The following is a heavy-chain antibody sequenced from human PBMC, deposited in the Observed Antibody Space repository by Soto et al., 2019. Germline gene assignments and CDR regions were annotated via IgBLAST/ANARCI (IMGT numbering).Heavy chain of an antibody. D-gene: IGHD3-10*01. V-gene: IGHV6-1*01. Sequence: SQTLSLTCAISGDSVSNNSVAWNWVRQSPSRGLEWLGRTYYRSKWHYDYAPSVRSRITINPDTSKNHFSLQLNSVSPEDAAVYYCARTLRGRGVKYFADWGQGTLVTVSS. CDR1: GDSVSNNSVA. CDR3: ARTLRGRGVKYFAD. J-gene: IGHJ4*02. CDR2: TYYRSKWHY.